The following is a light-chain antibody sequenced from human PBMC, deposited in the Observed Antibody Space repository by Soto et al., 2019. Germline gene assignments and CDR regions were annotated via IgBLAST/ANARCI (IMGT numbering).Light chain of an antibody. CDR1: QSVSNNY. Sequence: EIVLTQSPGTLSLSPGERATLSCRASQSVSNNYLAWYQQKPGQAPRLLIYGASSRATGIPDRFRGSGSGTDFTLTISRLEPEDFAVYSCQQYGSSPTFGQGTKVDIK. CDR3: QQYGSSPT. V-gene: IGKV3-20*01. J-gene: IGKJ1*01. CDR2: GAS.